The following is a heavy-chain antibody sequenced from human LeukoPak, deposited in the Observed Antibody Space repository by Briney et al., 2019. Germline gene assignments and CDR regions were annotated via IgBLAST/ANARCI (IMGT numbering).Heavy chain of an antibody. V-gene: IGHV3-33*06. CDR3: AKEGALRDFDY. D-gene: IGHD4/OR15-4a*01. J-gene: IGHJ4*02. Sequence: ERSLRLSCAASGFTFRNYGMHWVRQAPGKGLEWVAVVWHDGTSKYYADSVKGRLTISRDSSKNTLYLQMNSLRAEDTAVYYCAKEGALRDFDYWGQGTLVTVSS. CDR2: VWHDGTSK. CDR1: GFTFRNYG.